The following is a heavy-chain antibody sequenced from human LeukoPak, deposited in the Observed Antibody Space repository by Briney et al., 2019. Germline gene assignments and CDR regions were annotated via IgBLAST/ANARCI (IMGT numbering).Heavy chain of an antibody. D-gene: IGHD3-10*01. Sequence: PGGSLRLSCAASGFTFSSYGMHWVRQAPGKGLEWVAVISYDGSNKYYADSVKGQFTISRDNSKNTLYLQMNSLRAEDTAVYYCAKAPYYYGSGRDYFDYWGQGTLVTVSS. CDR3: AKAPYYYGSGRDYFDY. V-gene: IGHV3-30*18. CDR2: ISYDGSNK. J-gene: IGHJ4*02. CDR1: GFTFSSYG.